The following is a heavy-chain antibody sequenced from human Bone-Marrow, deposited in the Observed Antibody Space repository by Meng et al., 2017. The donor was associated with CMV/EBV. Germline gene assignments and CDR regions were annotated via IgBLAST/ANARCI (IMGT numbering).Heavy chain of an antibody. CDR2: IYYSGST. J-gene: IGHJ5*02. CDR1: GFSLSTSGMR. V-gene: IGHV4-61*08. CDR3: ARDSRNWFDP. Sequence: SGPTLVKPTQTLTLTCTFSGFSLSTSGMRVSWIRQPPRKALEWIGYIYYSGSTNYNPSLKSRVTISVDTSKNQFSLKLSSVTAADTAVYYCARDSRNWFDPWGQGTLVTVSS.